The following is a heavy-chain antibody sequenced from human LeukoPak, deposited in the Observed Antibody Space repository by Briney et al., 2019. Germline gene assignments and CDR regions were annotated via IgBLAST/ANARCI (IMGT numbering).Heavy chain of an antibody. J-gene: IGHJ4*02. D-gene: IGHD2-8*01. CDR3: AGIVLGEAAQFGF. V-gene: IGHV4-31*03. Sequence: SETLSLTCTVSGGSNSSRGYWSWLRPHPGTGLQWIGYIHYAGNTYYNPSLRRRVYIPVDMSQHELSLNLQSVTAADTAVSFCAGIVLGEAAQFGFWGQGTLVTVSS. CDR1: GGSNSSRGY. CDR2: IHYAGNT.